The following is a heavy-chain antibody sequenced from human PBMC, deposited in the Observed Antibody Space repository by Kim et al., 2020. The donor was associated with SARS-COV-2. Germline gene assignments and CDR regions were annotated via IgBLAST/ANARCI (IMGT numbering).Heavy chain of an antibody. CDR2: MNPNSGNT. CDR3: ATSTVTKYDWFDP. Sequence: ASVKVSCKASGYTFTSYDINWVRQATGQGLEWMGWMNPNSGNTGYAQKFQGRVTMTRNTSISTAYMELSSLRSEDTAVYYCATSTVTKYDWFDPWGQGTLVTVSS. J-gene: IGHJ5*02. D-gene: IGHD4-17*01. CDR1: GYTFTSYD. V-gene: IGHV1-8*01.